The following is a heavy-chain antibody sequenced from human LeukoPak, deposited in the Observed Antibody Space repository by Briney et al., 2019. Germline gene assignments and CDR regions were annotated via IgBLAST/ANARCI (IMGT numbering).Heavy chain of an antibody. CDR2: IYYSGST. CDR1: GGSISSGGYY. D-gene: IGHD3-10*01. J-gene: IGHJ3*01. Sequence: PSETLSLTCTVSGGSISSGGYYWSWIRQDPGKGLEWIGYIYYSGSTYCNPSLKSRVTISVDTSKNQFSLKLSSVTAADTAVYYCAREHGVLLWFGELWGAFDLWGPGTTVTVSS. CDR3: AREHGVLLWFGELWGAFDL. V-gene: IGHV4-31*03.